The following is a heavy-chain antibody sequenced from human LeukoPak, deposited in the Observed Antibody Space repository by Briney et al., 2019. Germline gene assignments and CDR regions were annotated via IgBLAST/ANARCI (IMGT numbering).Heavy chain of an antibody. CDR2: IYTSGST. J-gene: IGHJ4*02. Sequence: SETLSLTCTVSGGSMSFYYWSWIRQPAGKGLEWIGRIYTSGSTNYNPSLKSRVTMSVDTSKKQFSLKLNSVTAVDTAVYYCARDRDFLDYWGQGTLVTVSS. CDR3: ARDRDFLDY. D-gene: IGHD3-3*01. CDR1: GGSMSFYY. V-gene: IGHV4-4*07.